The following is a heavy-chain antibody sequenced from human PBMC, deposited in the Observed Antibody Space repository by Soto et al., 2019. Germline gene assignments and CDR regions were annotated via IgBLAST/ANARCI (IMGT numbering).Heavy chain of an antibody. J-gene: IGHJ4*02. D-gene: IGHD5-18*01. CDR1: GFTFSSHS. Sequence: GGSLRLSCAASGFTFSSHSINWVRQAPGKGLEWVSYISGSGATKYYADSVKGRFTISRDNARNSLYLQMSSLSDEDTAVYYCARAIRGFSYVVDYWGQGTLVTVSS. CDR3: ARAIRGFSYVVDY. CDR2: ISGSGATK. V-gene: IGHV3-48*02.